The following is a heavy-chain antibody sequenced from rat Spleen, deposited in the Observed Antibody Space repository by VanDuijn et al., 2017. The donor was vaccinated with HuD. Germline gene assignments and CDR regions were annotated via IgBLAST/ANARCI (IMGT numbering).Heavy chain of an antibody. J-gene: IGHJ2*01. Sequence: EVQLVETGGGLVQPGRSLKLSCAASGFTFSNYDMAWVRQAPAKGLEWIASISTGGGNTYYRDSVKGRFTVSRDNAKSTLYLQMDSLRSEDTATYYCARAYYDGTYYWGQGVMVTVSS. D-gene: IGHD1-12*02. CDR1: GFTFSNYD. CDR3: ARAYYDGTYY. CDR2: ISTGGGNT. V-gene: IGHV5-25*01.